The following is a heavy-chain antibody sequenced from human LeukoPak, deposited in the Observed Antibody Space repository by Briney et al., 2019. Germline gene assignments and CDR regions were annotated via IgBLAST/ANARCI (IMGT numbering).Heavy chain of an antibody. J-gene: IGHJ5*02. CDR2: INHSGST. CDR1: GGSFSGYY. CDR3: ARGRTYYDFNWFDP. V-gene: IGHV4-34*01. Sequence: SETLSLTCAVYGGSFSGYYWSWIRQPPGKGLEWIGEINHSGSTNYNPSLKSRVTISVDTSRNQFSLKLSSVTAADTAVYYCARGRTYYDFNWFDPWGQGTLVTVSS. D-gene: IGHD3-3*01.